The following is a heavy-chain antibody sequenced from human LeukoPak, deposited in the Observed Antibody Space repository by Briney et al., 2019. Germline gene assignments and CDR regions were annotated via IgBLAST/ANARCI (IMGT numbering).Heavy chain of an antibody. CDR2: ISDSGDIP. D-gene: IGHD5-12*01. CDR1: GFTFSTYA. Sequence: GGSLRLSCAVSGFTFSTYAMSWVRQAPGKGLEWVSGISDSGDIPYYADSVKGRFTISRDNSKNTLYLQMNSLRPEGTAVYYCAKDRAGYSGARGFDYWGQGTLVTVSS. J-gene: IGHJ4*02. CDR3: AKDRAGYSGARGFDY. V-gene: IGHV3-23*01.